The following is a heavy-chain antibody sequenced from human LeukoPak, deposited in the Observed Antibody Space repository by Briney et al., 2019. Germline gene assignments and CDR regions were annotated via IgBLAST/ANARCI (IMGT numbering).Heavy chain of an antibody. CDR2: SYYSGNT. D-gene: IGHD6-19*01. CDR1: GGSIIDYY. V-gene: IGHV4-59*01. CDR3: ARGGTAVADFNPIYRYFDL. J-gene: IGHJ2*01. Sequence: PSETLSLTCTVSGGSIIDYYWSWIRQPPGKGLEWIGYSYYSGNTNYNPSLKTRVTMSVDTSKNQFSLRLTSVPAADTAVYYCARGGTAVADFNPIYRYFDLWGRGTLVTVSS.